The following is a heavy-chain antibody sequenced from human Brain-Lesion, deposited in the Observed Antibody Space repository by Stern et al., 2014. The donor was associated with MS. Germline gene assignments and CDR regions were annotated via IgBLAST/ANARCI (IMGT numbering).Heavy chain of an antibody. CDR2: LNPNTGGT. D-gene: IGHD3-3*01. Sequence: VQLVESGAEVKKPGASVKVSCKTSGYIFTGYYIHWVRQAPGQGLAWMAWLNPNTGGTKYAQKFQGRVTMSRDTSISTAYVELSSLTSDDTAVYYCARDQRGITIFGVVTDYYYLGMDVWGQGTTVTVSS. V-gene: IGHV1-2*02. CDR1: GYIFTGYY. J-gene: IGHJ6*02. CDR3: ARDQRGITIFGVVTDYYYLGMDV.